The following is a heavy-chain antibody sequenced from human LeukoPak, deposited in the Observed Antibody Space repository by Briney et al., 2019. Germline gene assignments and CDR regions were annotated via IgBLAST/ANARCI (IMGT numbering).Heavy chain of an antibody. J-gene: IGHJ4*02. V-gene: IGHV3-48*03. CDR3: ARDKRSRWFGEATYYFDY. Sequence: PGGSLRLSCAASGFTFSSYEMHWVRQAPGKGLEWVSYISSSGSYIYYADCVKGRFTISKDKAKNTLYLQMNSLKAEDTAVYYCARDKRSRWFGEATYYFDYWGQGTLVTVSS. D-gene: IGHD3-10*01. CDR2: ISSSGSYI. CDR1: GFTFSSYE.